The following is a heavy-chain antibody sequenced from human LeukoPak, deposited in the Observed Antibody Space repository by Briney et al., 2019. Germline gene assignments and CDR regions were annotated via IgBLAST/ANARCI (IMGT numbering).Heavy chain of an antibody. D-gene: IGHD3-10*01. V-gene: IGHV4-38-2*01. J-gene: IGHJ6*02. CDR3: ARQVGRLGTDV. Sequence: GSLRLSCAASGFTFSSYAMSWIRQPPGKGLEWIGSIDHSGSTYHNLSLRSRVTISIDTSKNQFSLKLSSVTAADTAVYCCARQVGRLGTDVWGQGTTVTVSS. CDR1: GFTFSSYA. CDR2: IDHSGST.